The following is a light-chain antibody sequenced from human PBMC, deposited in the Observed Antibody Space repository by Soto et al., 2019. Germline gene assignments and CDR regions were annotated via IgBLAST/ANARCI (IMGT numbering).Light chain of an antibody. J-gene: IGKJ1*01. Sequence: EIVMTQSPATLSVSPGERATLSCRASQSISSDLAWYQQQPGQAPRLLIYGASTRVLGIPARFSGSGSGTEFTLTISSLLSEDFAVYYCQQSITWPRTFGHGTKVEIK. CDR3: QQSITWPRT. V-gene: IGKV3-15*01. CDR2: GAS. CDR1: QSISSD.